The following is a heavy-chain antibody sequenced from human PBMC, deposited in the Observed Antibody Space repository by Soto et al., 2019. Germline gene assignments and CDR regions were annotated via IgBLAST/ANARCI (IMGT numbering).Heavy chain of an antibody. CDR1: GFTFSSYS. J-gene: IGHJ4*02. D-gene: IGHD1-26*01. CDR2: ISSSSSYI. V-gene: IGHV3-21*01. CDR3: ARGGGNYLVDY. Sequence: PGGSLRLSCAASGFTFSSYSMNWVRQAPGKGLEWVSSISSSSSYIFYADSVKGRFTISRDNTKNSLYLQMNSLRAEDTAVYYCARGGGNYLVDYWGQGTPVTVS.